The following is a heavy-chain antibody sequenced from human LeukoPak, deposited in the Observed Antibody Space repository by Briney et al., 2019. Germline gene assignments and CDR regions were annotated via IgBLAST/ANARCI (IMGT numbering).Heavy chain of an antibody. CDR2: FFSRATT. J-gene: IGHJ4*02. Sequence: PSDTLSLTCTVSGGSMNNYYWNWIRQSPKKGLEWIGFFFSRATTNFNPSFRSRLTMSIDTSRNQFSLRLAPMTAACTAVYFCARSWAAKWELPGQFDSWGQGRLVTLSS. CDR3: ARSWAAKWELPGQFDS. CDR1: GGSMNNYY. D-gene: IGHD1-26*01. V-gene: IGHV4-4*07.